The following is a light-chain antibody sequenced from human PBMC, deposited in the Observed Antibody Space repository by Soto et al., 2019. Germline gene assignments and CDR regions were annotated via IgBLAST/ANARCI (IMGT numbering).Light chain of an antibody. CDR2: DVS. Sequence: QSALTQPRSASGSPGQSITISCTGTSSDVGGYNYVSWYQQHPAKAPKLIIFDVSKRPSGVPNRFSGSKSDNTASLTISGLRAEDEADYYCCSYVSRNTYVVGTGTKLTVL. CDR1: SSDVGGYNY. J-gene: IGLJ1*01. V-gene: IGLV2-11*01. CDR3: CSYVSRNTYV.